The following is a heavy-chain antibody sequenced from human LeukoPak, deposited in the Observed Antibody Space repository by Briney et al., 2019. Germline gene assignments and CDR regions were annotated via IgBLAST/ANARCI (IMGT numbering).Heavy chain of an antibody. D-gene: IGHD1-20*01. Sequence: SETLSLTCTVSGGSISSSSYYWGWIRQPPGKGLEWIGSMFHSGSTYYHPSLKSRVTMSVDTSKNQFSLKLSSVTAADTAVYYCARVRYNWNRDFDYWGQGTLVTVSS. V-gene: IGHV4-39*07. CDR1: GGSISSSSYY. CDR3: ARVRYNWNRDFDY. CDR2: MFHSGST. J-gene: IGHJ4*02.